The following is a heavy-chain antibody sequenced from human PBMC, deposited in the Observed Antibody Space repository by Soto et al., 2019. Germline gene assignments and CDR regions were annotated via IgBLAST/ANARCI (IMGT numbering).Heavy chain of an antibody. CDR1: GGSISSYY. Sequence: TLSLTCTVSGGSISSYYWSWIRQPPGKGLGWIGYVFYSGKANYNPSLKNRVSISIDASNNQFSLKVSSVTAADTAVYYCARDGDGRMTTNPYYYNGMDVWGPGTTVTVSS. CDR2: VFYSGKA. CDR3: ARDGDGRMTTNPYYYNGMDV. D-gene: IGHD4-4*01. J-gene: IGHJ6*02. V-gene: IGHV4-59*01.